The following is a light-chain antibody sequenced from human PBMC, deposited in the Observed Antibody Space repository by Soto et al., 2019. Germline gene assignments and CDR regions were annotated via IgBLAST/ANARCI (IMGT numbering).Light chain of an antibody. CDR3: QQSYSIPHT. Sequence: DLQMTQSPSSLSASVGDRVTINCRASQTISNSLNWFQQKPGKAPNLLIYTAVSLQRGVPSRFSASASGTDFTLTISSLQPEDFATYYCQQSYSIPHTFGQGTKVEFK. J-gene: IGKJ1*01. CDR2: TAV. V-gene: IGKV1-39*01. CDR1: QTISNS.